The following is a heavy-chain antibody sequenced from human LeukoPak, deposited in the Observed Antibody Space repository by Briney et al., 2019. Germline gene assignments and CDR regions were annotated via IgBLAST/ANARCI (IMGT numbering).Heavy chain of an antibody. CDR3: ARAGHYGSGSPTGDAFDI. J-gene: IGHJ3*02. V-gene: IGHV3-11*01. Sequence: GGSLRLSCAASGFTCSDYYMSWIRQAPGKGLQWISYISSSGATTYYADSVKGRFTISRDNAKNSLYVQMNSLRAEDTALYYCARAGHYGSGSPTGDAFDIWGQGTMVTVSS. CDR2: ISSSGATT. CDR1: GFTCSDYY. D-gene: IGHD3-10*01.